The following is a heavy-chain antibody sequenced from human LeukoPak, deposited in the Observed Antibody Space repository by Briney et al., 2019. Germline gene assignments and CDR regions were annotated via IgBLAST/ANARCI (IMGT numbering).Heavy chain of an antibody. D-gene: IGHD3-22*01. Sequence: ASVKVSCKASGGTFISYAISWVRQAPGQGLEWMGGIIPIFGTANYTQKFQGRVTITADESTSTAYMELSSLRSEDTAVYYCARVGYDSSGYHIVNWFDPWGQGTLVTVSS. J-gene: IGHJ5*02. CDR1: GGTFISYA. CDR2: IIPIFGTA. CDR3: ARVGYDSSGYHIVNWFDP. V-gene: IGHV1-69*13.